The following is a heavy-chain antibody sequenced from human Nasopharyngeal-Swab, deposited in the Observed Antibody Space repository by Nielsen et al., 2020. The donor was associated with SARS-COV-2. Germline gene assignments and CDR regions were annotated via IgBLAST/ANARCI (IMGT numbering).Heavy chain of an antibody. V-gene: IGHV1-3*01. D-gene: IGHD1-26*01. J-gene: IGHJ4*02. CDR2: INAGNGNT. CDR3: ARDPARWELHRFDY. CDR1: GYTFTSYA. Sequence: ASVKVSCKASGYTFTSYAIHWVRQAPGQRLEWMGWINAGNGNTKYSQKFQGRVTITRDTSASTAYMELSSLRSEDTAVYYCARDPARWELHRFDYWGQGTLVSVSS.